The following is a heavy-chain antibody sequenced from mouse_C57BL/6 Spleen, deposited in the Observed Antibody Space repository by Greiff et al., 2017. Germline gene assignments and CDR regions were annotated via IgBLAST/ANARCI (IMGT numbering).Heavy chain of an antibody. Sequence: QVQLQQPGAELVKPGASVKMSCKASGYTFTSYWITWVKQRPGPGLEWIGDIYPGSGSTNYNEKFTSKATLTVDTASSTAYMQLSSLTSEDSAVYYCANYGNYLFAYWGQGTLGSVSA. CDR3: ANYGNYLFAY. CDR2: IYPGSGST. D-gene: IGHD2-1*01. J-gene: IGHJ3*01. V-gene: IGHV1-55*01. CDR1: GYTFTSYW.